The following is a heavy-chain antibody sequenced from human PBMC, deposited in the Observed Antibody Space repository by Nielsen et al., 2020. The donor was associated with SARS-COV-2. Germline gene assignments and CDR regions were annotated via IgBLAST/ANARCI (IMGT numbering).Heavy chain of an antibody. D-gene: IGHD1-26*01. V-gene: IGHV4-59*08. J-gene: IGHJ5*02. Sequence: SETLSLTCTVSGGSISTYYWSWIRQPPGKGLQWIGYIYYSGSTNYNPSLKSRLTISVDTSRNQFSLSLRSVTAADTAVYYCARGAWLDPWGQGTLVSVSS. CDR2: IYYSGST. CDR3: ARGAWLDP. CDR1: GGSISTYY.